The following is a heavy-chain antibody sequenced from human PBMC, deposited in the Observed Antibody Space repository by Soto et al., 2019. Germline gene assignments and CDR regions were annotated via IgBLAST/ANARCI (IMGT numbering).Heavy chain of an antibody. V-gene: IGHV1-3*01. CDR2: INGNNGNT. CDR1: GYIFTAYA. J-gene: IGHJ4*02. Sequence: ASVKVSCKASGYIFTAYAMQWVRQAPGQGLEWMGWINGNNGNTKYSQQFQGRVTITRDTSASTAYMELRSLRSEDTAVYYCARDNQFLEGLSTSYFDFWGQGTLVNVS. CDR3: ARDNQFLEGLSTSYFDF. D-gene: IGHD3-3*01.